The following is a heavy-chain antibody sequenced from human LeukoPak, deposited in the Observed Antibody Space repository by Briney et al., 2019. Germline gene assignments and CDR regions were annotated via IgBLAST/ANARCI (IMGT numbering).Heavy chain of an antibody. CDR1: GFTFNSYA. D-gene: IGHD2-15*01. CDR2: ISYDGSIS. J-gene: IGHJ4*02. Sequence: PGGSLRLSCAASGFTFNSYAVHWVRQAPGKGLEWVAVISYDGSISFYAASVKGRFTISRDNSKNTLYLQMNSLRAEDTALYFCAGDRRYCSGGSCYFDNFFDYWGQGTLVTVSS. V-gene: IGHV3-30-3*01. CDR3: AGDRRYCSGGSCYFDNFFDY.